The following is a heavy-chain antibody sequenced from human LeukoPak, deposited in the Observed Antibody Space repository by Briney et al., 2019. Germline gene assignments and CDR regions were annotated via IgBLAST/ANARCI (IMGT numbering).Heavy chain of an antibody. CDR1: GFTFSSYA. CDR2: ISGSGGST. V-gene: IGHV3-23*01. J-gene: IGHJ2*01. CDR3: AKLDYGDYGYFDL. Sequence: GGSLRHSCAASGFTFSSYAMSWVRQAPGKGLEWVSAISGSGGSTYYADSVKGRFTISRDNSKNTLYLQMNSLRAEDTAVYYCAKLDYGDYGYFDLWGRGTLVTVSS. D-gene: IGHD4-17*01.